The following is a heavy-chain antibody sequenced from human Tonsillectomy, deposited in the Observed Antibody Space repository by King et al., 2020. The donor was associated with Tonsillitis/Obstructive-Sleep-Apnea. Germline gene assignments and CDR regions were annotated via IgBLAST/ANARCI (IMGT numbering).Heavy chain of an antibody. CDR2: ISYDENYK. CDR1: GFTFSTYA. V-gene: IGHV3-30*04. J-gene: IGHJ5*02. D-gene: IGHD3-3*01. CDR3: ARGEASIFGVVDP. Sequence: VQLVESGGGVVQPGRSLRLSCAASGFTFSTYAMHWVRQAPGKGLEWVAVISYDENYKYYADSVKGRFTISRDNSKNTLYLQMNSLRPEDSAVYYCARGEASIFGVVDPWGQGTLVTVSS.